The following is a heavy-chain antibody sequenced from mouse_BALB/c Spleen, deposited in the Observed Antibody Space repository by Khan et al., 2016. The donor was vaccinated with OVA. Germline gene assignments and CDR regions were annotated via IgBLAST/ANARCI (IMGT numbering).Heavy chain of an antibody. CDR3: ARSVTIATVVATDFDY. D-gene: IGHD1-1*01. CDR2: ISYSGRT. V-gene: IGHV3-2*02. Sequence: EVQLVESGPGLVNPSQSLSLTCTVTGYSITSDYAWNWIRQFPGNKLEWMGYISYSGRTSYNPSIKSRISITRDTSKNQVFLKLTSVTTENTASYFDARSVTIATVVATDFDYWGQGTTLTVSS. CDR1: GYSITSDYA. J-gene: IGHJ2*01.